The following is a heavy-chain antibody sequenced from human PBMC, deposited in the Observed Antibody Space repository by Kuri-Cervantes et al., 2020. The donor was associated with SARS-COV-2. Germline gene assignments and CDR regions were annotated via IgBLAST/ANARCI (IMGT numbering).Heavy chain of an antibody. V-gene: IGHV3-30*04. J-gene: IGHJ5*02. Sequence: GESLKISCAASGFTFSASAMHWVRQAPGKGLEWVAFISYDGSSKDYADSVKGRLTISRDNSKNTLYLQMKSLRAEDTAVFYCAREGNEDAFETWGQGTLVTVSS. D-gene: IGHD3-16*01. CDR2: ISYDGSSK. CDR3: AREGNEDAFET. CDR1: GFTFSASA.